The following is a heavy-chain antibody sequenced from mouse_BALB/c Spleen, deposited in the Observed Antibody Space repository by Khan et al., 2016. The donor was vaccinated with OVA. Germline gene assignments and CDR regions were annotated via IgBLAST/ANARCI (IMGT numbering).Heavy chain of an antibody. V-gene: IGHV1S132*01. D-gene: IGHD2-1*01. CDR1: GYTFTSYW. CDR2: IFPGTGTT. J-gene: IGHJ3*01. Sequence: QVQLQQSGAELVKPGASVKLSCKTSGYTFTSYWIQWVKQRPGQGLGWIGQIFPGTGTTYYNENFKGKATLTVDPSSSTAYMQLSSLTSEDSAVDFCARGYFGNYEFVYWGQGTLVTVSP. CDR3: ARGYFGNYEFVY.